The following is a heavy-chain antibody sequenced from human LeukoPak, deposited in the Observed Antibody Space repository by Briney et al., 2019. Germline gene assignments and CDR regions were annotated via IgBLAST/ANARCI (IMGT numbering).Heavy chain of an antibody. D-gene: IGHD1-1*01. CDR3: ARHRNGYDY. Sequence: SETLSLTCTVSGGSISISNYYWGWIRQPPGKGLEWIGSMSYSGRTYYNPSLKTRVTVSLDTSKNQFSLNLISVTAADTAVYYCARHRNGYDYWGQGTLVTVSS. CDR2: MSYSGRT. J-gene: IGHJ4*02. CDR1: GGSISISNYY. V-gene: IGHV4-39*07.